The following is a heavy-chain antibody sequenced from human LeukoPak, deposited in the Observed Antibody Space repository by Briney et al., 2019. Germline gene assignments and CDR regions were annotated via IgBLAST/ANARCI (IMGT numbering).Heavy chain of an antibody. CDR3: ATDYSYGSGSYYNRFDN. CDR1: GFTFSTYA. V-gene: IGHV3-30*03. Sequence: HPGGSLRLSCAASGFTFSTYAMHWVRQAPGEGLEWVALISSDESNKYYADSVKGRFTISRDNSMNTLYLQMNSLRADDTAVYYCATDYSYGSGSYYNRFDNWGQGTLVTVSS. CDR2: ISSDESNK. D-gene: IGHD3-10*01. J-gene: IGHJ4*02.